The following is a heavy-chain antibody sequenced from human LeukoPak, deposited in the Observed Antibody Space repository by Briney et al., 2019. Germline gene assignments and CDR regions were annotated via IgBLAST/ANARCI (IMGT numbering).Heavy chain of an antibody. CDR3: ASLVAVVSGWYYFDY. J-gene: IGHJ4*02. Sequence: SVKVSCKASGGTFSSYAICWVRQAPGQGLGWMGGIIPIFGTANYAQKFQGRVTITADESTSTAYMELSSLRSEDTAVYYCASLVAVVSGWYYFDYWGQGTLVTVSS. D-gene: IGHD6-19*01. CDR1: GGTFSSYA. CDR2: IIPIFGTA. V-gene: IGHV1-69*13.